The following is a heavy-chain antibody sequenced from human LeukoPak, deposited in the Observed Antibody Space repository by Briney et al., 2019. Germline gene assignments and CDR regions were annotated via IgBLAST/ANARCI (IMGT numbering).Heavy chain of an antibody. CDR2: INPNSGGT. V-gene: IGHV1-2*02. CDR1: GYTFTGYY. CDR3: ATHSKYQLHLFDY. Sequence: ASVKVSCKASGYTFTGYYMHWVRQAPGQGLEWMGWINPNSGGTNYAQKFQGRVTMTRDTSISTAYMELSRLRSDDTAVYYCATHSKYQLHLFDYWGQGTLVTVSS. D-gene: IGHD2-2*01. J-gene: IGHJ4*02.